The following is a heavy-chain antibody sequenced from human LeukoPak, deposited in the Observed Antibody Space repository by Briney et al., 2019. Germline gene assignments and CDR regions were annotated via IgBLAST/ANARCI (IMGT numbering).Heavy chain of an antibody. J-gene: IGHJ4*02. Sequence: GGSLRLSCAASGFTFSSYEMNWVRQAPGKGLEWVAVIWYDGSNKYYADSVKGRFTISRDNSKNTLYLQMNSLRAEDTAVYYCAKEKIAAAGGFDYWGQGTLVTVSS. D-gene: IGHD6-13*01. V-gene: IGHV3-33*06. CDR3: AKEKIAAAGGFDY. CDR1: GFTFSSYE. CDR2: IWYDGSNK.